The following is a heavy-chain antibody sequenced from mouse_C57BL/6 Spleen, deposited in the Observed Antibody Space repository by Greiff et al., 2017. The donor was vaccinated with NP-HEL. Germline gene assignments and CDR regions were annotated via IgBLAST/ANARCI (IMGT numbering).Heavy chain of an antibody. CDR2: IYPGSGST. Sequence: QVQLQQPGAELVKPGASVKMSCKASGYTFTSYWITWVKQRPGQGLEWIGDIYPGSGSTNYNEKFKSKATLTVDTSSSTAYMQLSSLTSEDSAVYYCAGVYYGSRLPFDYWGQGTTLTVSS. CDR1: GYTFTSYW. CDR3: AGVYYGSRLPFDY. D-gene: IGHD1-1*01. J-gene: IGHJ2*01. V-gene: IGHV1-55*01.